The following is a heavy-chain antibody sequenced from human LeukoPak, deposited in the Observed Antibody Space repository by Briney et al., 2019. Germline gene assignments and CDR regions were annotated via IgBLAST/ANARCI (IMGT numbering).Heavy chain of an antibody. CDR2: INPHSGGT. D-gene: IGHD3-3*01. V-gene: IGHV1-2*02. CDR1: GYTFTGYY. J-gene: IGHJ3*02. CDR3: ASGVVIRSKYAFDI. Sequence: ASVKVSCKASGYTFTGYYMHWVRQAPGQGLEWMGWINPHSGGTNYAQKFQGRVTMTRDTSISTAYMELSRLRSDDTAVYYCASGVVIRSKYAFDIWGQGTMVTVSS.